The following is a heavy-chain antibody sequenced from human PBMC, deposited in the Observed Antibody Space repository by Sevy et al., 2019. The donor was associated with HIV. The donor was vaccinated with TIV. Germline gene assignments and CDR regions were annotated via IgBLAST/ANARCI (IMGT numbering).Heavy chain of an antibody. CDR2: IIPIFGTA. J-gene: IGHJ1*01. CDR3: ASNYYYDSSGYYFQH. Sequence: ASVKVSCKASGGTFSSYAISWVRQAPGQGLEWMGGIIPIFGTANYAQTFQGRVTITADESTSTAYMELSSLRSEDTAVYYCASNYYYDSSGYYFQHWGQGTLVTVSS. CDR1: GGTFSSYA. D-gene: IGHD3-22*01. V-gene: IGHV1-69*13.